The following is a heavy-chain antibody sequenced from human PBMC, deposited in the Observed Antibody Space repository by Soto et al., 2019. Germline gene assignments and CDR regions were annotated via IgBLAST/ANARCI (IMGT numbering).Heavy chain of an antibody. CDR3: ARDPDSSGWYYFQH. CDR2: ISGSGGST. J-gene: IGHJ1*01. V-gene: IGHV3-23*01. Sequence: EVQLLESGGGLVQPGGSLRLSCAASGFTFSSYAMNWVRQAPGKGLEWVSAISGSGGSTYYADSVKGRFTISRDNXXNTLYLQMNSLRAEDTAVYFCARDPDSSGWYYFQHWGQGTLVTVSS. CDR1: GFTFSSYA. D-gene: IGHD6-19*01.